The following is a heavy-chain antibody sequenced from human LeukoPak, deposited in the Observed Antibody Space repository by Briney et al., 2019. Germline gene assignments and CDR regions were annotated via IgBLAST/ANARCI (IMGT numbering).Heavy chain of an antibody. Sequence: SVKVSCKASGGTFSSYAISWVRQAPGQGLEWMGGIIPIFGTANYAQKFQGRVTITADESTSTAYMELSSLRSEDTAVYYCARSNYYDSSGLNGGHWFDPWGQGTLVTVSS. D-gene: IGHD3-22*01. CDR1: GGTFSSYA. CDR3: ARSNYYDSSGLNGGHWFDP. CDR2: IIPIFGTA. V-gene: IGHV1-69*13. J-gene: IGHJ5*02.